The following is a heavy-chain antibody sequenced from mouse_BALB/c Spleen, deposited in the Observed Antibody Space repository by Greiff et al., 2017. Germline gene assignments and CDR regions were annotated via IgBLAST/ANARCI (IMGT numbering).Heavy chain of an antibody. V-gene: IGHV2-9*02. CDR2: IWAGGST. CDR3: ARDVYGSSSWFAY. CDR1: GFSLTSYG. D-gene: IGHD1-1*01. J-gene: IGHJ3*01. Sequence: VQLQQSGPGLVAPSQSLSISCTVSGFSLTSYGVHWVRQPPGKGLEWLGVIWAGGSTNYNSALMSRLSISKDNSKSQVFLKMPSLHTDDTAMYYCARDVYGSSSWFAYWGQGTLVTVSA.